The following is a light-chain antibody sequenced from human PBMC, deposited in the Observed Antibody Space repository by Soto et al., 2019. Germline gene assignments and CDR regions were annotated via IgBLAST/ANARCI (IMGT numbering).Light chain of an antibody. J-gene: IGLJ2*01. CDR1: NSNIGSNT. CDR2: NSH. V-gene: IGLV1-44*01. CDR3: ATWDDSLRVV. Sequence: QSVLTQPPSTSGTPGQRVTIACSGSNSNIGSNTVNWYQQFPGTAPKLLIYNSHQRPSGVPDRFSGSKSGTSASLVISGLQSEDEAEYDCATWDDSLRVVFGGGTKLTVL.